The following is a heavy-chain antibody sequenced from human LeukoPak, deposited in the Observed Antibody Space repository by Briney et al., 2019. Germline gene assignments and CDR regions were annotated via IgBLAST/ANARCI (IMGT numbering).Heavy chain of an antibody. Sequence: SVKVSCKASGGTFSSYAISWVRQAPGQGLEWMGRIIPIFGTANYAQKFQGRVTITTDESTSTAYMELRSLRSEDTAVYYCARDRDYYDSSGPSVYWGQGTLVTVSS. D-gene: IGHD3-22*01. J-gene: IGHJ4*02. CDR1: GGTFSSYA. V-gene: IGHV1-69*05. CDR3: ARDRDYYDSSGPSVY. CDR2: IIPIFGTA.